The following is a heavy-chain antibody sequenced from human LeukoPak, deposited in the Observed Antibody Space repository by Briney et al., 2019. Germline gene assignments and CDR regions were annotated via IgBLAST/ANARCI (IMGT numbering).Heavy chain of an antibody. V-gene: IGHV3-23*01. D-gene: IGHD1-1*01. CDR2: SSGSGGST. CDR3: ARGVVYNWTDGSAFDI. J-gene: IGHJ3*02. Sequence: GGSLRLSCGASGFTFSSYAMSWVRQAPGKGLEWVSASSGSGGSTYYADSVKGRFTISRDNAKNSLYLQMNSLRAEDTAVYYCARGVVYNWTDGSAFDIGGQGTMVTVSS. CDR1: GFTFSSYA.